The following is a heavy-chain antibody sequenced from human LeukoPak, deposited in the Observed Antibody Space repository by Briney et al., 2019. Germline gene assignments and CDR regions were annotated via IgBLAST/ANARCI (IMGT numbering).Heavy chain of an antibody. CDR2: INSDGSST. D-gene: IGHD3-10*01. Sequence: GGSLRLSCAASGFTFSSYWMHWVRQAPGKGLVWVSRINSDGSSTSYANSVKGRFTISRDNAKNTLYLQMNSQRAEDTAVYYCARPMVRGILDWFDPWGQGTLVTVSS. V-gene: IGHV3-74*01. CDR1: GFTFSSYW. J-gene: IGHJ5*02. CDR3: ARPMVRGILDWFDP.